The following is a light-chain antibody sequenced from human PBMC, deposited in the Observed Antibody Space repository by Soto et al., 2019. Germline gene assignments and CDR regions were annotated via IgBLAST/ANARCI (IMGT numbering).Light chain of an antibody. CDR3: QQYNNYPRT. CDR2: AAS. CDR1: QNIGSY. J-gene: IGKJ1*01. Sequence: AIRVTQSPSSLSASAGDRVTITCRASQNIGSYLGWYQQKPGKAPKLLIYAASDLEGGVPSRFSGSGSGTDFTLTITSLQPDDFATYFCQQYNNYPRTFGQGTKVEIK. V-gene: IGKV1-8*01.